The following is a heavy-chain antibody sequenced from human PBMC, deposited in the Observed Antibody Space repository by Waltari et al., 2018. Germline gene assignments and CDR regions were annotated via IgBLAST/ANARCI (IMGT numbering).Heavy chain of an antibody. J-gene: IGHJ4*02. Sequence: EVELVESGGGLVQPGGSLRPSCAVSGFTFSESDIDWVRQAPEKGLEWVGRSRRKAYRFATEYAASVRGRFTISRDDSENSVSLQMNGLISEDTAVYFCARDLDGDSNLDYWGQGTQVTVSS. CDR3: ARDLDGDSNLDY. CDR1: GFTFSESD. CDR2: SRRKAYRFAT. V-gene: IGHV3-72*01. D-gene: IGHD2-21*02.